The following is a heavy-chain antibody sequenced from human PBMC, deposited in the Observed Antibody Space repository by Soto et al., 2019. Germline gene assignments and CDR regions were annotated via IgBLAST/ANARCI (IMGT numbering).Heavy chain of an antibody. CDR2: VYYSGGT. Sequence: LSLTCTVSGDSIRSGDYYWSWIRQHSLKGLEWIGYVYYSGGTYYNPSLESRLTISLDTSKNQFSLKLTSATAADTAVYYCARDLSPWGQGTLVTVSS. CDR1: GDSIRSGDYY. CDR3: ARDLSP. J-gene: IGHJ5*02. V-gene: IGHV4-31*03.